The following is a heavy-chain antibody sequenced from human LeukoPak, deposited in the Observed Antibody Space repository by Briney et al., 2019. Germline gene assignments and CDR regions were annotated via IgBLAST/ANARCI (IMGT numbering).Heavy chain of an antibody. V-gene: IGHV3-48*02. CDR3: ARASANWGSPAY. CDR2: ISGSGSTM. D-gene: IGHD7-27*01. CDR1: GFTFSSYS. J-gene: IGHJ4*02. Sequence: PGGSLRLSCAASGFTFSSYSMSWVRQAPGKGLEWVSYISGSGSTMYYADSVKGRFTISRDNAKDSLYLQMNSLRDEDTAVYYCARASANWGSPAYWGQGTLVTVSS.